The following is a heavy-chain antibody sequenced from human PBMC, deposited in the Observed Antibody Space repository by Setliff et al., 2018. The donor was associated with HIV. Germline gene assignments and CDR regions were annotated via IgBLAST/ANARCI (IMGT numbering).Heavy chain of an antibody. V-gene: IGHV4-39*01. CDR1: GGSINRSNYY. J-gene: IGHJ4*02. CDR3: ARQTWEYYDTLTGYYRSPKSFDS. Sequence: SETLSLTCTVPGGSINRSNYYWGWIRQPPGKGLEWIGTISYTGSTYYDPSLKSRVTISLDTSKNQFFLKLRSVTAPDTAIYYCARQTWEYYDTLTGYYRSPKSFDSWGQGTLVTVSS. CDR2: ISYTGST. D-gene: IGHD3-9*01.